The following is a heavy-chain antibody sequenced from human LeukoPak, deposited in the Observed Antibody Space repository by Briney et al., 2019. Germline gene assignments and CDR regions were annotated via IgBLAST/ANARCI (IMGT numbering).Heavy chain of an antibody. J-gene: IGHJ4*02. CDR1: RFTFSNYP. V-gene: IGHV3-30-3*02. Sequence: PGGSLRLSCAASRFTFSNYPMHWVRQAPGKGLEWVAVISYDGSNKYYADSVKGRFTISRDNSKNTLYLQMNSLRAEDTAVYYCAKRPGGTPGGYYWGQGTLVTVSS. D-gene: IGHD3-16*01. CDR2: ISYDGSNK. CDR3: AKRPGGTPGGYY.